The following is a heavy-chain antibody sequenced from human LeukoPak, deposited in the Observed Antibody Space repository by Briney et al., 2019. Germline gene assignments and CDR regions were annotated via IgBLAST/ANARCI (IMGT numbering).Heavy chain of an antibody. D-gene: IGHD3-16*01. V-gene: IGHV4-34*01. CDR2: INHSGST. CDR1: GGSFSGYY. CDR3: ARGSFIRLGYYFDY. J-gene: IGHJ4*02. Sequence: PSETLSLTCAVYGGSFSGYYWSWIRQPPGKGLEWIGEINHSGSTNYNPTLKSRVTISVDTSKNQFSLKLSSVTAADTAVYYCARGSFIRLGYYFDYWGQGTLVTVSS.